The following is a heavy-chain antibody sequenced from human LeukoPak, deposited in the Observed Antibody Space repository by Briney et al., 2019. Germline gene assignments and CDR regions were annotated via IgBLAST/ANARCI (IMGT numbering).Heavy chain of an antibody. CDR2: ISSSGSTK. CDR1: GFTFSSYE. V-gene: IGHV3-48*03. Sequence: GGXLRLSCAASGFTFSSYEMNWVRQAPGKGVEWVSYISSSGSTKYYADSVKGGFTISREKEKNSLYLQMNSLRAEDTAVYYCARDPTMATISYFDYWGQGTLVTVSS. CDR3: ARDPTMATISYFDY. D-gene: IGHD5-24*01. J-gene: IGHJ4*02.